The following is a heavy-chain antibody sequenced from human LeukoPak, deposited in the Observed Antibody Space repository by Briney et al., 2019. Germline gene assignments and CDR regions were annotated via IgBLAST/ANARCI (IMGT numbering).Heavy chain of an antibody. Sequence: GGSLRLSCAASGFTFSTYEMDWVRQAPGKGLEWVSYISSGGGTIYYADSVKGRFTISRDNAKNSLYLQMNSLRAEDTAVYYCAKELTPNSDRSGFDAFEIWGQGTMVTVSS. CDR3: AKELTPNSDRSGFDAFEI. V-gene: IGHV3-48*03. CDR1: GFTFSTYE. CDR2: ISSGGGTI. J-gene: IGHJ3*02. D-gene: IGHD3-22*01.